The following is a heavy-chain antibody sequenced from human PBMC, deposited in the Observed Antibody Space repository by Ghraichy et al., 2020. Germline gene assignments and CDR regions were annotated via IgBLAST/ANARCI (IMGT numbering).Heavy chain of an antibody. Sequence: SQTLSLTCAISGDSVSSNSAAWNWIRQSPSRGLEWLGRTYYRSKWYNDYAVSVKSRITINPDTSKNQFSLQLNSVTPEDTAVYYCARVSRGGWYNNPTAFDYWGQGTLVTVSS. CDR1: GDSVSSNSAA. J-gene: IGHJ4*02. CDR3: ARVSRGGWYNNPTAFDY. CDR2: TYYRSKWYN. V-gene: IGHV6-1*01. D-gene: IGHD6-19*01.